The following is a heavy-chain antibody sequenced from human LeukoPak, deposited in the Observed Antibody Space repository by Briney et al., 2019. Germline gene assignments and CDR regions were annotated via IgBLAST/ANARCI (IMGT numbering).Heavy chain of an antibody. Sequence: GGSLRLSCAASGFTFSSYAMHWVRQAPGKGLEWVAVISYDGSNKYYADSVKGRFTISRDNSKNTLYLQMNSLRAEDTAVYYCARDGFEGLLWFGGLSLGGMDVWGKGTTVTVSS. CDR1: GFTFSSYA. V-gene: IGHV3-30*04. J-gene: IGHJ6*04. D-gene: IGHD3-10*01. CDR2: ISYDGSNK. CDR3: ARDGFEGLLWFGGLSLGGMDV.